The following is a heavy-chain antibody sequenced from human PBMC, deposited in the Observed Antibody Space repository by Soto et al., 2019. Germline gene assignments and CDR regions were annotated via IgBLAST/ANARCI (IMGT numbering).Heavy chain of an antibody. V-gene: IGHV4-59*01. CDR3: ARDGSGQQGGMDV. D-gene: IGHD6-19*01. CDR2: IYYSVST. J-gene: IGHJ6*02. CDR1: GGSISSYY. Sequence: SEPLSLTCTVSGGSISSYYWRWIRQPPGKGLDWIGYIYYSVSTNYNPSLKSRVTISVDTAKNQFSLKLSSVTAADTAVYYCARDGSGQQGGMDVWGPGSTVTVSS.